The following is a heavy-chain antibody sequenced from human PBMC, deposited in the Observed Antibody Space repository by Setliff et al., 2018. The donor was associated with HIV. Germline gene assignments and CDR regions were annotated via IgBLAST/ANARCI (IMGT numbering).Heavy chain of an antibody. CDR1: GGSISSGDYY. J-gene: IGHJ3*02. V-gene: IGHV4-30-4*08. CDR3: ARDRLGYGSGSTPDDSFDI. Sequence: SETLSLTCTVSGGSISSGDYYWSWIRQPPGKGLEWIGYIYYIWSTYYNPYLKSRVTISVDTSKNQFSLKLSSVTAADTAVYYCARDRLGYGSGSTPDDSFDIWGQGTMVTVSS. D-gene: IGHD3-10*01. CDR2: IYYIWST.